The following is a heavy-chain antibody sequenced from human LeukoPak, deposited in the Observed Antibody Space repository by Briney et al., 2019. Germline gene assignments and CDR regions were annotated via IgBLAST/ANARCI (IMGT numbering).Heavy chain of an antibody. D-gene: IGHD3-10*01. V-gene: IGHV3-9*01. J-gene: IGHJ4*02. CDR2: ISWNSGSI. CDR3: ANAEVERMVRGVINLRRFDY. CDR1: GFTFDDYA. Sequence: PGRSLRLSCAASGFTFDDYAMHWVRQAPGKGLEWVSGISWNSGSIGYADSVKGRFTISRDNSKNTLYLQMNSLRAEDTAVYYCANAEVERMVRGVINLRRFDYWGQGTLVTVSS.